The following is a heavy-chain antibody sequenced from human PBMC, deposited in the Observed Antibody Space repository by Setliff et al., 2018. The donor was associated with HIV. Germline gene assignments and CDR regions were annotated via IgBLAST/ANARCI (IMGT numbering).Heavy chain of an antibody. CDR1: GGSTTSSTYY. D-gene: IGHD2-21*02. Sequence: PSETLSLTCTVSGGSTTSSTYYWGWIRQPPGRGLEWIGSVSYTGRTYYNPSLKSLVTISIDTSRNQFSLNLSSVTAADTAVYYCVRHNPTVVTDGYDIWGQGTKVT. J-gene: IGHJ3*02. CDR3: VRHNPTVVTDGYDI. CDR2: VSYTGRT. V-gene: IGHV4-39*01.